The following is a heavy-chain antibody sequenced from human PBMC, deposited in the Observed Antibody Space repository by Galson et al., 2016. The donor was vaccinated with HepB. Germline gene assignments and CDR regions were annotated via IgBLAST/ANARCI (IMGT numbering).Heavy chain of an antibody. CDR3: ARERVKGRPLGRSDDFGDYVGPYNWFDP. V-gene: IGHV3-48*02. J-gene: IGHJ5*02. Sequence: SLRLSCAASGFTFSSNSMSWVRQAPGKGLEWVSYISSSGNSIYYADSVKGRFTITRENANNSLYLQMNSLRDEDTAVYYCARERVKGRPLGRSDDFGDYVGPYNWFDPWGQGTLVTVSS. CDR2: ISSSGNSI. D-gene: IGHD4-17*01. CDR1: GFTFSSNS.